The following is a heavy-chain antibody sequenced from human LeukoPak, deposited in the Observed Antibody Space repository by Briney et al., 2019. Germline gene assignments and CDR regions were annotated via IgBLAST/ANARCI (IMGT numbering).Heavy chain of an antibody. CDR2: IYYSGST. V-gene: IGHV4-61*08. CDR3: ARAPIFGVVISDWYFDL. CDR1: GGSISSGGYY. Sequence: SETLSLTCTVSGGSISSGGYYWSWIRQPPGKGLEWIGYIYYSGSTNYNPSLKSRVTISVDTSKNQFSLKLSSVTAADTAVYYCARAPIFGVVISDWYFDLWGRGTLVTVSS. D-gene: IGHD3-3*01. J-gene: IGHJ2*01.